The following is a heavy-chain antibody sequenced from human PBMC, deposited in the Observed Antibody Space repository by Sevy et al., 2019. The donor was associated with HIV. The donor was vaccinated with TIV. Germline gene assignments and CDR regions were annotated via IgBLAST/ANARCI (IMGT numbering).Heavy chain of an antibody. D-gene: IGHD6-13*01. J-gene: IGHJ3*01. Sequence: GGSLRLSCAASGFTFFSHVMSWDRQAPGKGLEWVSGLSGSGGTTYYAYSVKGRFSISRDNSKNKLYLQMSSLRIEDTAVYYCATGTTDSSISWVFDVWGQGTMVTVSS. CDR3: ATGTTDSSISWVFDV. V-gene: IGHV3-23*01. CDR1: GFTFFSHV. CDR2: LSGSGGTT.